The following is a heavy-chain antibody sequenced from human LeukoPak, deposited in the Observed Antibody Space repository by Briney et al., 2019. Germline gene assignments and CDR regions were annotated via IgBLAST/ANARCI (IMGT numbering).Heavy chain of an antibody. CDR1: GFTFSSYS. CDR2: ISSSSSYI. Sequence: PGGSLRLSCAASGFTFSSYSMNWVRQAPGKGLEWVSSISSSSSYIYYADSVKGRFTISRDNAKNSLYLQMNSLRAEDTAVYYCARREISYYYYYLDVWGKGTTVTVSS. CDR3: ARREISYYYYYLDV. J-gene: IGHJ6*03. V-gene: IGHV3-21*01.